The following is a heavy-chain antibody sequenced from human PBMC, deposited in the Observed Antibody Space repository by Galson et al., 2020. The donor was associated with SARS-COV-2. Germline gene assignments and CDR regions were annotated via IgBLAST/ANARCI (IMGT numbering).Heavy chain of an antibody. CDR1: GFTFNTFY. Sequence: GGSLRLSCAASGFTFNTFYMTWVRQAPGKGLEWVANIKEDGSEQNYVDSVKGRFTISRDNAKNSVSLQMNSLTVEDTAVYYCARGHGGNAIDYWGQGTLVTVSS. J-gene: IGHJ4*02. V-gene: IGHV3-7*03. CDR3: ARGHGGNAIDY. CDR2: IKEDGSEQ. D-gene: IGHD2-15*01.